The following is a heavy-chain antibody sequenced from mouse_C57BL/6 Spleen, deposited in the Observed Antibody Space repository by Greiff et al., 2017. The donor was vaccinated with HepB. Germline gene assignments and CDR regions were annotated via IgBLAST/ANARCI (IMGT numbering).Heavy chain of an antibody. V-gene: IGHV1-54*01. CDR3: AREGNYCSSHWYFDV. J-gene: IGHJ1*03. D-gene: IGHD1-1*01. CDR2: INPGSGGT. CDR1: GYAFTNYL. Sequence: QVQLQQSGAELVRPGTSVKVSCKASGYAFTNYLIEWVKQRPGQGLEWIGVINPGSGGTNYNEKFKGKATLTADKSSSTAYMQLSSLTSEDSAVYVCAREGNYCSSHWYFDVWGTGTTVTVSS.